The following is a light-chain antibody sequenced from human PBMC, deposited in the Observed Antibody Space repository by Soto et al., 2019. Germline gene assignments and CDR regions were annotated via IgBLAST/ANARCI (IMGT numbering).Light chain of an antibody. CDR3: TAWDDSLSGPV. CDR1: GSNIGSRY. CDR2: QDS. J-gene: IGLJ3*02. Sequence: QSVLTQPPSASGTPGQRVTISCSGSGSNIGSRYVYWYRQVPGTAPKLLIYQDSQRPSGVPDRFSGSKSGTSASLAISGLRSEDEADYYCTAWDDSLSGPVFGGGTKRTV. V-gene: IGLV1-47*01.